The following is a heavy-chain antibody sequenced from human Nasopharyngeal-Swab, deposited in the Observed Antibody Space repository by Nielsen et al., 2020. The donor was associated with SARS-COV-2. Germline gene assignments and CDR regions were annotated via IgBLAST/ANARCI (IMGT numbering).Heavy chain of an antibody. CDR3: VRSSSWYYFDY. CDR2: IYYNGNT. Sequence: SETLSLTCTVSGDSIAYSTFYWCLIRQPPGKGLEWIGNIYYNGNTYQNPSLKSRLTISVDKSKNQFSLQLSSVTAADTAVYYCVRSSSWYYFDYWAQGTQVTVS. D-gene: IGHD6-13*01. CDR1: GDSIAYSTFY. V-gene: IGHV4-39*01. J-gene: IGHJ4*02.